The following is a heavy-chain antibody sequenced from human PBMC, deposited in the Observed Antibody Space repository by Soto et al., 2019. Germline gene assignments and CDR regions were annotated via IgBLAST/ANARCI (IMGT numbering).Heavy chain of an antibody. D-gene: IGHD6-13*01. V-gene: IGHV3-23*01. J-gene: IGHJ4*02. Sequence: GGSLRLSCAASGFTFGIYAMSWVRQAPGKGLEWVSSISGSGGSIYYAHSVKGRFTISRDKTKNTLDLQMNSLRAEDTAVYHCARVAPEYSSTPRRFDFWGQGTLVTAPQ. CDR3: ARVAPEYSSTPRRFDF. CDR2: ISGSGGSI. CDR1: GFTFGIYA.